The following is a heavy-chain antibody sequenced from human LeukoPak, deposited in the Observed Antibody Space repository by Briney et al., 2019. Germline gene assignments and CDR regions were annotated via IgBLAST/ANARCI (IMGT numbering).Heavy chain of an antibody. CDR1: GFTFSSYG. D-gene: IGHD5-12*01. Sequence: GGSLRLSCAASGFTFSSYGIHWVRQAPGRGLEWVSYISSSGSTMYYTDSVKGRFTISRDNAKDSLYLQMNSLRAEDTAVYYCARDPGSGYEEHFDYWGQGTLVTVSS. V-gene: IGHV3-48*04. CDR2: ISSSGSTM. CDR3: ARDPGSGYEEHFDY. J-gene: IGHJ4*02.